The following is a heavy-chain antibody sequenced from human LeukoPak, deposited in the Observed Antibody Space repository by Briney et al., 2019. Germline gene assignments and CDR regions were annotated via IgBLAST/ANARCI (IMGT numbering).Heavy chain of an antibody. Sequence: SETLSLTCAVYGGSFSGYYWSWIRQPPGKGLEWIGEINHSGSTNYNPSLKSRVTISVDTSRNQFSLKLSSVTAADTAVYYCARQTNMDDFHYYGVDVWGQGTAVSVSS. CDR2: INHSGST. D-gene: IGHD2-2*03. V-gene: IGHV4-34*01. J-gene: IGHJ6*02. CDR3: ARQTNMDDFHYYGVDV. CDR1: GGSFSGYY.